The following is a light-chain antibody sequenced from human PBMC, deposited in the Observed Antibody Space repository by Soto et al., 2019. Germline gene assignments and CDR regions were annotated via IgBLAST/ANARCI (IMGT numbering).Light chain of an antibody. Sequence: EIVMTQSPATLSGSAGERATLSWWASQTVNSIYLAWYQQRHGQAPRLLIYGASSRATGIPDRFSGSWYGTEFNLTISRLETEDFAVYYCQQYGSSSWTFGQGTKVDIK. V-gene: IGKV3-20*01. J-gene: IGKJ1*01. CDR2: GAS. CDR1: QTVNSIY. CDR3: QQYGSSSWT.